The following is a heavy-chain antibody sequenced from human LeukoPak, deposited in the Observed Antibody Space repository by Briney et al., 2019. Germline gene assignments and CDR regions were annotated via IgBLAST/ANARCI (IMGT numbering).Heavy chain of an antibody. J-gene: IGHJ6*02. V-gene: IGHV4-34*01. CDR3: ARVQPGDYYYGMDV. CDR1: GGSFSGYY. CDR2: INHSGST. Sequence: SETLSLTCAVYGGSFSGYYWSWIRQPPGKGLEWIGEINHSGSTNHNPSLKSRVTISVDTSKNQFSLKLSSVTAADTAVYYCARVQPGDYYYGMDVWGQGTTVTVSS.